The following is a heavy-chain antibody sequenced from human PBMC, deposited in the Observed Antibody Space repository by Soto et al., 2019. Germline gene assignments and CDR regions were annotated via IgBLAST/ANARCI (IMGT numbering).Heavy chain of an antibody. CDR2: IYSGGST. J-gene: IGHJ3*02. CDR1: GFTVSSNY. CDR3: ADSSGYLNGAFDI. Sequence: EVQLVETGGGLIQPGGSLRLSCAASGFTVSSNYMSWVRQAPGKGLEWVSVIYSGGSTYYADSVKGRFTISRDNSKNTLYLQMNSLRAEDTAVSYCADSSGYLNGAFDIWGQGTMVTVSS. D-gene: IGHD3-22*01. V-gene: IGHV3-53*02.